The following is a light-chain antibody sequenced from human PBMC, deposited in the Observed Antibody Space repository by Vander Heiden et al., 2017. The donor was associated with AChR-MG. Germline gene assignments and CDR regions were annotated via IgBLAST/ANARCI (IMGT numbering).Light chain of an antibody. V-gene: IGLV5-45*02. J-gene: IGLJ3*02. Sequence: QAVLTQPSSFSASPGASASLTCTLRSGINVGTYRIYWYQQKPGSPPQYLLRYKSDSDKQQGSGVPSRFSGSKDAPANAGILLISGLQSEDEADYYCMIWHSSAWVFGGGTKLTVL. CDR1: SGINVGTYR. CDR2: YKSDSDK. CDR3: MIWHSSAWV.